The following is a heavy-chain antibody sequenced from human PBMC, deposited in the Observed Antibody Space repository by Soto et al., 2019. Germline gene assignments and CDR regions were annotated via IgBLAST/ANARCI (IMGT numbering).Heavy chain of an antibody. J-gene: IGHJ4*02. CDR1: GGSISHSPYY. Sequence: ETLSLTCTVSGGSISHSPYYWGWIRQPPGKGLEWIGSVYYSGITNFNPSLKSRVTMSVDTSKSQISMKLSSMTAADTAMYYCARRDGDYLGVGYFDFWGQGSMVTVSS. CDR2: VYYSGIT. V-gene: IGHV4-39*07. D-gene: IGHD4-17*01. CDR3: ARRDGDYLGVGYFDF.